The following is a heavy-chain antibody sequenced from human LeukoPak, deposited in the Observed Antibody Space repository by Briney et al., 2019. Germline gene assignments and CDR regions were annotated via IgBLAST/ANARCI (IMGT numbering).Heavy chain of an antibody. V-gene: IGHV1-69*01. CDR2: IIPIFGTA. D-gene: IGHD2-2*01. Sequence: SVKVSCKASGGTFSSYAISWVRQAPGQGLEWMGGIIPIFGTANYAQKFQGRVTITADGSTSTAYMELSSLRSEDTAVYYCARACSSTSCYEGIFDYWGQGTLVTVSS. CDR1: GGTFSSYA. CDR3: ARACSSTSCYEGIFDY. J-gene: IGHJ4*02.